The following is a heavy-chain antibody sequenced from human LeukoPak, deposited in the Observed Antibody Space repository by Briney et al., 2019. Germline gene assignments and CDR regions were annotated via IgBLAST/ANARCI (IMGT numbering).Heavy chain of an antibody. J-gene: IGHJ3*02. CDR1: GGTFSSYA. V-gene: IGHV1-69*13. Sequence: GASVKVSCKASGGTFSSYAISWMRQAPGQGLEWMGGIIPIFGTANYAQKFQGRVTITADESTSTAYMELSSLRSEDTAVYYCAREGEIRSRGAFDIWGQGTMVTVSS. CDR2: IIPIFGTA. D-gene: IGHD3-10*01. CDR3: AREGEIRSRGAFDI.